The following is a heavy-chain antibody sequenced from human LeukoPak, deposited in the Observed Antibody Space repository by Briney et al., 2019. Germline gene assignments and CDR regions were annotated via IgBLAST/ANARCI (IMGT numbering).Heavy chain of an antibody. D-gene: IGHD3-10*01. CDR1: GGSISSYY. CDR2: IYTSGST. V-gene: IGHV4-4*07. CDR3: ARDGAPMVRGEYFQH. J-gene: IGHJ1*01. Sequence: SETLSLTCTVSGGSISSYYWSWIRQPAGKGLEWIGRIYTSGSTNYNPSLKSRVTMSVDTSKNQFSLKLSSVTAADTAVYYCARDGAPMVRGEYFQHWGQGTLVTVSS.